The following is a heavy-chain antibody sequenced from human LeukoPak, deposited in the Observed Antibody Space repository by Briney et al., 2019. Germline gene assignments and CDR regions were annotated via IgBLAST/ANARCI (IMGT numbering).Heavy chain of an antibody. V-gene: IGHV4-34*01. J-gene: IGHJ6*03. CDR1: GGSFSGYY. CDR3: ARRAVYYPQLISYYMDV. CDR2: INHSGST. D-gene: IGHD3-9*01. Sequence: PSETLSLTCAVYGGSFSGYYWSWIRQPPGKGMKWIGEINHSGSTNYNPSLKSRVTISVDTSKNQFSLKLSSVTAADTAVYYCARRAVYYPQLISYYMDVWGKGTTVTVSS.